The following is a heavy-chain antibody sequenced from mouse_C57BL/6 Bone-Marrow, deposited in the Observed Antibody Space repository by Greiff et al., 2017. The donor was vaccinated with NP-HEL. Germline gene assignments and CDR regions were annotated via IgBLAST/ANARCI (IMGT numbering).Heavy chain of an antibody. Sequence: EVKLVESGGGLVKPGGSLKLSCAASGFTFSSYAMSWVRQTPEKRLEWVATISDGGSYTYYPDNVKGRITISRDNAKNNLYLQMSHLKSEDTAMYYCASTVVAPFDYWRQGTALTVSS. CDR3: ASTVVAPFDY. D-gene: IGHD1-1*01. CDR1: GFTFSSYA. J-gene: IGHJ2*01. CDR2: ISDGGSYT. V-gene: IGHV5-4*03.